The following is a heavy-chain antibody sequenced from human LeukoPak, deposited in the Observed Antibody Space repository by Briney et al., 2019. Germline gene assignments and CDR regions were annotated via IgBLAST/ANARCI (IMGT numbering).Heavy chain of an antibody. CDR2: ISDSATTI. D-gene: IGHD3-10*01. V-gene: IGHV3-48*02. Sequence: GGSLRLSCAASGFTFSSYSINWVRQAPGKGLEWVSFISDSATTIYYVDSVKGRFTISRDNAKNSLYLQMNSLRDEVTAVYYCARSRPLRGVTVDYWGQGTLVTVSP. CDR3: ARSRPLRGVTVDY. J-gene: IGHJ4*02. CDR1: GFTFSSYS.